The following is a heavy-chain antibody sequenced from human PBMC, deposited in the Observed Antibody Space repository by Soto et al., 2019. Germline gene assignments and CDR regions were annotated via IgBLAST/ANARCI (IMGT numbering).Heavy chain of an antibody. D-gene: IGHD6-19*01. J-gene: IGHJ4*02. Sequence: SGPTLVNPAQTLTLSCTFSGFSLSTSGMCVSWIRQPPGKALEWLARIDWEDDKYYSTSLKTRLTISKDTSKKQVVLTMTNMDPVDTATYYCAVIGWSEMQYCRYFDYRGQGTLVTVSS. CDR1: GFSLSTSGMC. CDR2: IDWEDDK. V-gene: IGHV2-70*11. CDR3: AVIGWSEMQYCRYFDY.